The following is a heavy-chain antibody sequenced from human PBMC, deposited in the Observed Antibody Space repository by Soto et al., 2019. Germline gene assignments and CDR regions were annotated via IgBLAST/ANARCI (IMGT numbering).Heavy chain of an antibody. V-gene: IGHV3-21*01. D-gene: IGHD6-19*01. Sequence: VGSLRLSGAASGFTFSSYSMNWVRQAPGKGLEWVSSISSSSSYIYYADSVKGRFTISRDNAKNSLYLQMNSLRAEDTAVYYCVPVGSSGREYFQHWGQGTLVTVSS. CDR3: VPVGSSGREYFQH. CDR2: ISSSSSYI. CDR1: GFTFSSYS. J-gene: IGHJ1*01.